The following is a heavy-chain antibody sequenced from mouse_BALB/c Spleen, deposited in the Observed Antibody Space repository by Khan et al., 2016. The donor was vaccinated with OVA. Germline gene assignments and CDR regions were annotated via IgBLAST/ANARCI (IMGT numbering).Heavy chain of an antibody. CDR2: IYPGSGST. J-gene: IGHJ2*01. Sequence: LQQSGSELVRPGASVKLSCKASGYTFTSYWMHWVKQRPGQGLEWIGNIYPGSGSTNYDEKFKSKAKLTVETSSSTAYMQLSSLKSEDSAVYYCTRGEYDGDYWGQGTTLTVSS. CDR3: TRGEYDGDY. D-gene: IGHD2-14*01. V-gene: IGHV1S22*01. CDR1: GYTFTSYW.